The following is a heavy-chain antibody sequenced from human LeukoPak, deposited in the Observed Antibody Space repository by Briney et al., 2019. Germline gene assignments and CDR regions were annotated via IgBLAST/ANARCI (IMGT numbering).Heavy chain of an antibody. V-gene: IGHV3-43*01. CDR2: ISWHGSTT. J-gene: IGHJ4*02. D-gene: IGHD3-22*01. Sequence: GGSLRLSCAASGFTFYDYTMHWVRQAPGKGLEWVSLISWHGSTTKYADSVKGRFTISRDNLKNSLSLQMNSLGPEDTALYYCAKDIGNSVGYNYFDSWGQGTPVTVSS. CDR1: GFTFYDYT. CDR3: AKDIGNSVGYNYFDS.